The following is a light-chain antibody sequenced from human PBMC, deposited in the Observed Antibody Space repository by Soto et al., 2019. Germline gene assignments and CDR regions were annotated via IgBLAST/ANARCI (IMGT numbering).Light chain of an antibody. Sequence: QSAQTQPASGYGSPGQSNTISCTGASSDVGGNNYVSWYQQYPGKAPKLMVCDVSNRPSGVSNRFSGSKSGNTASLTISGLQAEDEAYYYCSSFTGTSYVFGTGTKVTV. CDR2: DVS. CDR1: SSDVGGNNY. V-gene: IGLV2-14*01. CDR3: SSFTGTSYV. J-gene: IGLJ1*01.